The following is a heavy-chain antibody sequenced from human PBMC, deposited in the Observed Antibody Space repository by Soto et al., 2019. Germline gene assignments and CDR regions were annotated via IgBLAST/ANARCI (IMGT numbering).Heavy chain of an antibody. D-gene: IGHD2-2*01. CDR3: ARSRDCSSTSCSRRDYYYGMDV. CDR2: IIPIFGTA. V-gene: IGHV1-69*13. J-gene: IGHJ6*02. Sequence: SVKVSCKASGGTFSSYAISWVRQAPGQGLEWMGGIIPIFGTANYAQKFQGRVTITADESTSTAYMELSSLRSEDTAVYYCARSRDCSSTSCSRRDYYYGMDVWGQGTTVTVSS. CDR1: GGTFSSYA.